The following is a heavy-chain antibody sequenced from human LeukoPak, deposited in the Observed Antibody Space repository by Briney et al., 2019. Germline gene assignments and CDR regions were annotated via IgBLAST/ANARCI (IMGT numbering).Heavy chain of an antibody. D-gene: IGHD3-22*01. Sequence: SETLSLTCTVSGDSSSSGSYYWGWIRQPPGKGLEWIASIYYAGTTYYNPSLKSRVTISVDTSKNQFSLKLTSVTAADTAVYYCARLGYYYDSSAKGAFDYWGQGTLVTVSS. CDR2: IYYAGTT. V-gene: IGHV4-39*01. CDR3: ARLGYYYDSSAKGAFDY. CDR1: GDSSSSGSYY. J-gene: IGHJ4*02.